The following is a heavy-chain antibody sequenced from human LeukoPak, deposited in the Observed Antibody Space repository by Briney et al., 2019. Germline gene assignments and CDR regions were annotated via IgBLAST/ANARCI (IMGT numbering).Heavy chain of an antibody. CDR2: IKQDGGEI. J-gene: IGHJ4*02. Sequence: GGSLRLSCAASGFTFSSYWMSWVRQAPGKGLEWVANIKQDGGEIYYVDSVKGRFTISRDNAKNSLSLQMNSLRAEDTAVYYCARGKVVGATHFDYWGQGTLVTVSS. V-gene: IGHV3-7*01. CDR1: GFTFSSYW. CDR3: ARGKVVGATHFDY. D-gene: IGHD1-26*01.